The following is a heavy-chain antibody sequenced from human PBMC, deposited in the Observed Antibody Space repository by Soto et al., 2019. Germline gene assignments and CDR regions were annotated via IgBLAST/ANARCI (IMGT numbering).Heavy chain of an antibody. J-gene: IGHJ4*01. CDR1: GYTFRSYG. D-gene: IGHD3-22*01. V-gene: IGHV1-18*04. CDR3: AKDWSRYYDNRAVIWFY. CDR2: LSAYNRDT. Sequence: ASVKVSCKASGYTFRSYGISWVRQAPRQGLEWVGWLSAYNRDTHDAPSFQDRSTLTTETSTDTAYTELRSLRLDDTAVYYCAKDWSRYYDNRAVIWFYWG.